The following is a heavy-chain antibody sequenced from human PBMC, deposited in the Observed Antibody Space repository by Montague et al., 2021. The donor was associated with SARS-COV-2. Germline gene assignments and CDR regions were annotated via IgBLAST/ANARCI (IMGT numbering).Heavy chain of an antibody. Sequence: SETLSLTCAVYGGSFSGYSWNWIRQPPGKGLEWIGEINHGGSTNYNPSLKSRVTVSVDTSKNQFSLKLSSVTAADTAVYYCARGARQGYGFRLGSFDYWGQGTLVTVSS. CDR1: GGSFSGYS. CDR3: ARGARQGYGFRLGSFDY. V-gene: IGHV4-34*01. J-gene: IGHJ4*02. CDR2: INHGGST. D-gene: IGHD3-10*01.